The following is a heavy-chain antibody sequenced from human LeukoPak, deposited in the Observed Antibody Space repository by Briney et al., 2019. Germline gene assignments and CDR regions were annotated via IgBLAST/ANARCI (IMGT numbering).Heavy chain of an antibody. Sequence: GESLKISCQGSGYSFTSYWIGWVRQMPGKGLEWMGIIYPGDSDTRYSPSFQGQVTISADKSISTAYLQWSSLKASDTAMYYCARDTAMVTSTSYFDYWGQGTLVTVSS. J-gene: IGHJ4*02. CDR1: GYSFTSYW. D-gene: IGHD5-18*01. CDR3: ARDTAMVTSTSYFDY. V-gene: IGHV5-51*01. CDR2: IYPGDSDT.